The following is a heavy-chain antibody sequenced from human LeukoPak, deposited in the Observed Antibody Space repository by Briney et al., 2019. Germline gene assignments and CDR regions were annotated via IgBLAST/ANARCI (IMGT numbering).Heavy chain of an antibody. CDR3: ASSALRFLEGGWFDP. J-gene: IGHJ5*02. D-gene: IGHD3-3*01. Sequence: SVKVSCKASGGTFSSYAISWVRQAPGQGLEWMGRITPILGIANYAQKFQGRVTITADKSTSTAYMELSSLRSEDTAVYYCASSALRFLEGGWFDPWGQGTLVTVSS. CDR1: GGTFSSYA. V-gene: IGHV1-69*04. CDR2: ITPILGIA.